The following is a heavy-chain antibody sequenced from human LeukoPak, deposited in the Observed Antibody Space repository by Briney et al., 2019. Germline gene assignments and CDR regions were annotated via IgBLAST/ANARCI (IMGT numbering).Heavy chain of an antibody. V-gene: IGHV4-34*01. CDR2: INHRGST. CDR1: GGSFSGYY. CDR3: ARGRTTYDYVWGSYRPPDY. D-gene: IGHD3-16*02. Sequence: SETLSLTCAVYGGSFSGYYWNLIRQPPGKGLEWIGEINHRGSTNYNPSLKSRVSISVDTSKNQFSLKLSSVTAADTAVYYCARGRTTYDYVWGSYRPPDYWGQGTLVTVSS. J-gene: IGHJ4*02.